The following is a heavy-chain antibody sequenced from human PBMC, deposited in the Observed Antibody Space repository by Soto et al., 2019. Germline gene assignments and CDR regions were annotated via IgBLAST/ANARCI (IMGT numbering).Heavy chain of an antibody. CDR3: AREVAHWNRLDY. CDR2: ITSSSTYT. V-gene: IGHV3-11*06. CDR1: GFTFSDYY. Sequence: QVQLVESGGGLVKPGGSLRLSCAASGFTFSDYYMSWIRQAPGKGLEWVSYITSSSTYTNYADSVKGRFTISRDNAKNSLYLQMNSLRAEDTAVYYCAREVAHWNRLDYSGQGTLVTVSS. J-gene: IGHJ4*02. D-gene: IGHD1-1*01.